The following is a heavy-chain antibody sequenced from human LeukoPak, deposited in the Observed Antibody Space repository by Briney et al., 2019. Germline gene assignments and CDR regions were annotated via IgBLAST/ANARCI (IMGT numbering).Heavy chain of an antibody. CDR3: AREDGYCSGGNCYSYFDS. CDR2: IKKTGSET. CDR1: GLSFSAYA. J-gene: IGHJ4*02. D-gene: IGHD2-15*01. Sequence: PGGSLRLSCAASGLSFSAYAMGWVRQAPGKGLEWVAYIKKTGSETYYVDSVKGRFTITRDNTRNSLFLQMYSLRAEDTAVYFCAREDGYCSGGNCYSYFDSWGQGTLVTVSS. V-gene: IGHV3-7*01.